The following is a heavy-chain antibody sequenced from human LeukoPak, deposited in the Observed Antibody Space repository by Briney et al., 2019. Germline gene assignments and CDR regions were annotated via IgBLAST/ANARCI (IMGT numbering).Heavy chain of an antibody. CDR1: GGSISSGSYF. J-gene: IGHJ4*02. CDR2: RYYSGST. Sequence: PSETLSLTCTVSGGSISSGSYFWGWVRQPPGKGLEWIGSRYYSGSTDYNPSLKSRVTISADTSKNQFFLKLTSVTAADTAVYYCARQYDYWGQGTLVTVSS. CDR3: ARQYDY. V-gene: IGHV4-39*01.